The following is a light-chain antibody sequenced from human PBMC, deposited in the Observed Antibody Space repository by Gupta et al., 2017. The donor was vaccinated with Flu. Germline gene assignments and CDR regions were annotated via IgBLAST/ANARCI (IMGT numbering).Light chain of an antibody. Sequence: SVTISCMGSTTDIGTYDHFAWDQQYTGKAPNRSIFDVSQRPSGISGRFSGSKAGTTASLTISEHKPEDEADYYGKSVASNNAYLFGTGTKVTFL. CDR3: KSVASNNAYL. CDR1: TTDIGTYDH. CDR2: DVS. V-gene: IGLV2-14*03. J-gene: IGLJ1*01.